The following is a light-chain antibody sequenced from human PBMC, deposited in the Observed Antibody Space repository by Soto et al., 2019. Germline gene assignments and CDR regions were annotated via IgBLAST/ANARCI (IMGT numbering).Light chain of an antibody. J-gene: IGKJ5*01. CDR2: SAL. V-gene: IGKV1-9*01. CDR1: QDIGSH. CDR3: QHRHSYPIT. Sequence: DIQLTQSPSFLSASVGDRVTITCRASQDIGSHLAWYQQKPGQAPNLLIHSALTLQSGVPSRFSGSGSGTEFTLTISSLQAEDFASYYCQHRHSYPITFGQGTLLEMK.